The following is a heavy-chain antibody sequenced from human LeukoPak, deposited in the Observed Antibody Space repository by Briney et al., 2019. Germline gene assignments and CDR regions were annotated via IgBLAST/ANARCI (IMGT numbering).Heavy chain of an antibody. J-gene: IGHJ4*02. Sequence: GGSLRLSCAASGFTFSTYSMTWVRQAPGKGLEWVSSIYNSGSRTFYGDSVKGRFTVSRDNSKNTLYLQMNSLRAEDTAAYYCAKDVAPDSGWDLDYWGQGTLVTVSS. CDR2: IYNSGSRT. V-gene: IGHV3-23*05. D-gene: IGHD6-19*01. CDR1: GFTFSTYS. CDR3: AKDVAPDSGWDLDY.